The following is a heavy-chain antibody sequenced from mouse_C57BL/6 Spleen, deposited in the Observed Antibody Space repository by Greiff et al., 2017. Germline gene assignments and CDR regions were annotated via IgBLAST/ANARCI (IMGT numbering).Heavy chain of an antibody. Sequence: QVQLQQPGAELVMPGASVKLSCKASGYTFTSYWMHWVKQRPGQGLEWIGEIDPSDSYTNYNQKFKGKSTLTVDKSASTAYMQLSSLTSVDSAVNYCARVDDWGKGTTLTVSS. V-gene: IGHV1-69*01. CDR3: ARVDD. J-gene: IGHJ2*01. CDR2: IDPSDSYT. CDR1: GYTFTSYW.